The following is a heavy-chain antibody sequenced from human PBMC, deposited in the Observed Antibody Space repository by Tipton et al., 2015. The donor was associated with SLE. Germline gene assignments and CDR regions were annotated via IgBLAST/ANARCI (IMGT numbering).Heavy chain of an antibody. CDR3: ARQLGWGDPFAFDY. CDR1: GGSISTYF. CDR2: VYYSGST. V-gene: IGHV4-59*01. Sequence: TLSLTCTISGGSISTYFWSWIRQPPGKGLEWIGYVYYSGSTHYNPSLTSRVSMSVDTSKNQFSLKLTSVTAADTAVYYCARQLGWGDPFAFDYWGQGTLVTVSP. D-gene: IGHD2-21*02. J-gene: IGHJ4*02.